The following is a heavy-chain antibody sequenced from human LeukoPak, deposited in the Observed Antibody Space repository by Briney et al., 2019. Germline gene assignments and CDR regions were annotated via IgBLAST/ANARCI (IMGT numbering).Heavy chain of an antibody. CDR2: ISYDGSNK. D-gene: IGHD3-16*01. V-gene: IGHV3-30*18. J-gene: IGHJ4*02. Sequence: GGSLRLSCAASGFTFSSYGMHWVRQAPGKGLEWVAVISYDGSNKYYADSVEGRFTISRDNSKNTLYLQMNSLRAEDTAVYYCANGGGQLVYWGQGTLVTVSS. CDR1: GFTFSSYG. CDR3: ANGGGQLVY.